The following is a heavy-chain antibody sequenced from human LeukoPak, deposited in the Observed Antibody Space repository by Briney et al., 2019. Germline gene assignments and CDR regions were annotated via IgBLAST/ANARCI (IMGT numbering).Heavy chain of an antibody. V-gene: IGHV1-8*03. CDR3: ARDAISRGYSKNNWFDP. J-gene: IGHJ5*02. CDR2: MNPNSGNT. CDR1: GYTFTSYD. D-gene: IGHD5-18*01. Sequence: ASVKVSCKASGYTFTSYDINWVRQATGQGLEWMGWMNPNSGNTGYAQKFQGRVTITRNTSISTAYMELSSLRSEDTAVYYCARDAISRGYSKNNWFDPWGQGTLVTVSS.